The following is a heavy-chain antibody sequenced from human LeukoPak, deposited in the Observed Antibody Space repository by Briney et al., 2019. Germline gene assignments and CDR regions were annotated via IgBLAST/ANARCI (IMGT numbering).Heavy chain of an antibody. V-gene: IGHV4-59*01. Sequence: PSETLSLTCTVSGGSISSYYWSWIRQPPGEGLGWIGYIYYSGSTNYNPSLKSRVTISVDTSKNQFSLKLSSVTAADTAVYYCARFSYYYGMDVWGQGTTVTVSS. CDR3: ARFSYYYGMDV. CDR2: IYYSGST. J-gene: IGHJ6*02. CDR1: GGSISSYY.